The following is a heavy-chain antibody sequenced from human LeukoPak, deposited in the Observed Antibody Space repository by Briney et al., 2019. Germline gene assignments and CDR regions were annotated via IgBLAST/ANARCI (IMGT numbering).Heavy chain of an antibody. J-gene: IGHJ4*02. CDR1: GYTFTSYD. V-gene: IGHV1-8*01. CDR2: MSPNSGDT. Sequence: ASVKVSCKASGYTFTSYDFNWVRRATGQRPEWMGWMSPNSGDTGYAQKFQDRVTMTRNTSISTAYMELSSLRSDDTAVYYCARGPPNWGYDYWGPGTLVTVSS. CDR3: ARGPPNWGYDY. D-gene: IGHD7-27*01.